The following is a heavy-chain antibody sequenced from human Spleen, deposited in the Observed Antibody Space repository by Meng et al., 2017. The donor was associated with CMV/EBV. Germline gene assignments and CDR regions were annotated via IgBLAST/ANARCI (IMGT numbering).Heavy chain of an antibody. CDR2: ISSSGSYI. J-gene: IGHJ4*02. CDR3: ARGGVGVRGVPSY. Sequence: GESLKISCKGSGYSFTSYWIGWVRQAPGKGLEWVSFISSSGSYIYYADSVKGRFTISRDDAKNSLYLQMHSLRAEDTAVYYCARGGVGVRGVPSYWGQGTLVTVSS. CDR1: GYSFTSYW. D-gene: IGHD3-10*01. V-gene: IGHV3-21*01.